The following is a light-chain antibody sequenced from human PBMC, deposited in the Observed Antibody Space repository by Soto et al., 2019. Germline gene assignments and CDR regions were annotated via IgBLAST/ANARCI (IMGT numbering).Light chain of an antibody. V-gene: IGLV1-40*01. CDR1: SSDIGAGYD. CDR2: SNI. J-gene: IGLJ3*02. CDR3: QSYDSSLGGSKGV. Sequence: QSVLTQPPSMSGAPGQRVTISCTGSSSDIGAGYDVHCYQQFPATAPKLLIYSNINRPSGVPDRFSGSKSGTSASLAITGLQAEDEADDYCQSYDSSLGGSKGVFGGGTKVTVL.